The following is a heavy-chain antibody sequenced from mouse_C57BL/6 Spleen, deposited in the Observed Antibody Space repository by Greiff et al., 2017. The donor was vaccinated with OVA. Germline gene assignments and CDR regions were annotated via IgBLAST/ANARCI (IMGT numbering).Heavy chain of an antibody. Sequence: QVQLQQSGAELARPGASVKLSCKASGYTFTSYGISWVKQRTGQGLEWIGEIYPRSGNTYYNEKFKGKATLTAAKSSSTAYMELRSLTSEDSAVYFCARTYGSSVLNWYFDVWGTGTTVTVSS. D-gene: IGHD1-1*01. V-gene: IGHV1-81*01. CDR2: IYPRSGNT. J-gene: IGHJ1*03. CDR1: GYTFTSYG. CDR3: ARTYGSSVLNWYFDV.